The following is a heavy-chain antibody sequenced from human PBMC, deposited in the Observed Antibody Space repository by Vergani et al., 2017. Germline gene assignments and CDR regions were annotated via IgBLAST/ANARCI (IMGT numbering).Heavy chain of an antibody. J-gene: IGHJ3*02. CDR3: ARNPYCGGDCYSDAFDI. Sequence: QVQLQESGPGLVKPSETLSLTCTVPGGSISSYYWSWIRQPPGKGLEWIGYIYYRVSTNYNPSLKSRVTISVDTSKNRFSLRLSSVTAADTAVYYCARNPYCGGDCYSDAFDIWGQGTMVTVSS. D-gene: IGHD2-21*02. CDR2: IYYRVST. CDR1: GGSISSYY. V-gene: IGHV4-59*01.